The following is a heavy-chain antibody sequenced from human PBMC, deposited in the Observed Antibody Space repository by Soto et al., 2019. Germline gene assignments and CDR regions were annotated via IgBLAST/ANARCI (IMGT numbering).Heavy chain of an antibody. V-gene: IGHV1-8*02. CDR2: MNPNTGNT. CDR1: GYSFTDYD. D-gene: IGHD6-13*01. Sequence: QVQVVQSGAVVKKPGASVKVSCKASGYSFTDYDINWVRQAAGQGLEWMGWMNPNTGNTAYAQKFDGRLTLTRDTSINAAYMDLRSLASEDTALYDCARGRSSYSEYWDQGTLV. J-gene: IGHJ4*02. CDR3: ARGRSSYSEY.